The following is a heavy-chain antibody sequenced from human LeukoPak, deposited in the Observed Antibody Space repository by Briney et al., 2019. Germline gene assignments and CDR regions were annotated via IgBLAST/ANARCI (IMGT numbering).Heavy chain of an antibody. CDR1: GGSISSYY. D-gene: IGHD5-24*01. J-gene: IGHJ4*02. Sequence: SETLSLTCTVSGGSISSYYLSWIRQPPGKGLEYIGYINYSGSTNYSPSINSRVTISVDRSKNQFSRKVSSVTAADTAVYYCERSEMGGYTFDHWGQGTLVTVSS. CDR2: INYSGST. V-gene: IGHV4-59*01. CDR3: ERSEMGGYTFDH.